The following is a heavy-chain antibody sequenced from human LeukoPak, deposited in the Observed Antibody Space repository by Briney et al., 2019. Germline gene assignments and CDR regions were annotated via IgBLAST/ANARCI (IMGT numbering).Heavy chain of an antibody. V-gene: IGHV1-69*01. CDR3: ARDREQPAWDAFDI. CDR1: GGTFSSYA. D-gene: IGHD1-26*01. Sequence: SVKVSCKASGGTFSSYAIRWVRRAPGQGLEWMGGIIPIFGTANYAQKFQGRVTITADESTSTAYMELSSLRSEDTAVYYCARDREQPAWDAFDIWGQGTMVTVSS. J-gene: IGHJ3*02. CDR2: IIPIFGTA.